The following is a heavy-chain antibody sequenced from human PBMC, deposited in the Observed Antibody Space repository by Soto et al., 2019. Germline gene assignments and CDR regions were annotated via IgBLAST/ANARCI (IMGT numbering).Heavy chain of an antibody. CDR1: GFTFSSYG. CDR3: AKALYGGSGVWYYCYYGRDG. V-gene: IGHV3-30*18. J-gene: IGHJ6*02. D-gene: IGHD4-17*01. CDR2: ISYDGRNK. Sequence: GGSLRLSCAASGFTFSSYGMHWVRQAPGKGLEWVAGISYDGRNKYYADSVKGRFTISRDNSKNTLYQQMNSLRAEDTAVYYCAKALYGGSGVWYYCYYGRDGWGQGTTVTVSS.